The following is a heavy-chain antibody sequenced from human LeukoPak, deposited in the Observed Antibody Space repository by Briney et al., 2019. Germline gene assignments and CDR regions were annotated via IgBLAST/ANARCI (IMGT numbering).Heavy chain of an antibody. V-gene: IGHV3-21*01. CDR2: ISSRSSYI. CDR1: GFTFSSYS. CDR3: ARDKSGDSGYGAADV. J-gene: IGHJ6*04. D-gene: IGHD5-12*01. Sequence: GGSLRLSCAASGFTFSSYSMNWVRQAPGKGLEWVSSISSRSSYIYYADSVKGRFTISRDNAKNSLYLRMNSLRAEDTAVYYCARDKSGDSGYGAADVWGKGTTVTVSS.